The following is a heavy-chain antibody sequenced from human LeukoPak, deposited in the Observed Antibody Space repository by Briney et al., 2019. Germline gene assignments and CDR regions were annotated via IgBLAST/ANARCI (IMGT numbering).Heavy chain of an antibody. D-gene: IGHD3-16*01. V-gene: IGHV3-20*04. CDR2: INWNGGAT. CDR1: GFTFSDYG. J-gene: IGHJ6*03. CDR3: ATVVRGGYYYYFYMDV. Sequence: GGSLRLSCEASGFTFSDYGMSWVRQSPWKGLEWVSGINWNGGATDYADSVKGRFTISRDNTKNSLYPQMNSLRAEDTALYFCATVVRGGYYYYFYMDVWGKGATVTVSS.